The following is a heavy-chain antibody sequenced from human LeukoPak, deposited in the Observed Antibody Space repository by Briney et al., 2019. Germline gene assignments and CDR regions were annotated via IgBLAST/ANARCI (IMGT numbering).Heavy chain of an antibody. Sequence: PSETLSLTCTVSGGSISSYYWGWIRQPPGKGLEWIGSIYYSGSTYYNPSLKSRVTISVDTSKNQFSLKLSSVTAADTAVYYCARASETIVGAANYFDYWGQGTLVTVSS. J-gene: IGHJ4*02. CDR1: GGSISSYY. CDR3: ARASETIVGAANYFDY. D-gene: IGHD1-26*01. CDR2: IYYSGST. V-gene: IGHV4-39*07.